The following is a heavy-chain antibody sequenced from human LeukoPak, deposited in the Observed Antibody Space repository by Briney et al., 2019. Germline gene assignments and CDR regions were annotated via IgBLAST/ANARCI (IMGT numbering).Heavy chain of an antibody. CDR2: IYYSGST. CDR1: GGSISPYY. V-gene: IGHV4-59*01. J-gene: IGHJ6*03. Sequence: SETLSLTCTVSGGSISPYYWSWIRQPPGKGLEWIGYIYYSGSTNYNPSLKSRVTISVDTSKNQFSLKLSSVTAANTAVYYCARAFYPGYYSYMAVWGKGTTVTVSS. D-gene: IGHD3-3*02. CDR3: ARAFYPGYYSYMAV.